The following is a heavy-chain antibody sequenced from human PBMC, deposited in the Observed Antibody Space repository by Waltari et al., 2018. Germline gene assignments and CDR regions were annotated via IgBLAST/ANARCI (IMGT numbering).Heavy chain of an antibody. J-gene: IGHJ5*02. D-gene: IGHD2-2*01. CDR3: ARHGVGSSSTDP. V-gene: IGHV4-39*01. CDR2: IDYSGST. Sequence: QLQLQESGPGLVKPSETLSLTCTVSGDSIISSSYYWGWIRQTPGKGLEWIGSIDYSGSTFDNRSLRSRVTRSCDTSKKQISLRLRAVTARETAVYCCARHGVGSSSTDPWGQGTRVSVSS. CDR1: GDSIISSSYY.